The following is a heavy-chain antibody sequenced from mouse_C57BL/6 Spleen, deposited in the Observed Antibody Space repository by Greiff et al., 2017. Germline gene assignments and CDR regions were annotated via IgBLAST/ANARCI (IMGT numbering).Heavy chain of an antibody. CDR3: AISQATRYDSKDY. D-gene: IGHD3-2*02. J-gene: IGHJ4*01. V-gene: IGHV1-74*01. Sequence: QVQLQQPGPELVKPGASVKVSCKASGYSFTSYWMHWVKQRPGQGLEWIGRIHPYDSDPNYNQKFKGKATLTVDKSSSTAYMQLSSLTSEDSAVYYCAISQATRYDSKDYWGQGTSVTVSS. CDR1: GYSFTSYW. CDR2: IHPYDSDP.